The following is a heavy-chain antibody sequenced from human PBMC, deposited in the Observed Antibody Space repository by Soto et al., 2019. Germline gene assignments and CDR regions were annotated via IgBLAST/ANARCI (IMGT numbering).Heavy chain of an antibody. V-gene: IGHV3-13*01. D-gene: IGHD5-18*01. CDR2: IGTAGDT. Sequence: GGSLRLSCAASGFTFSSYDMHWVRQATGKGLEWVSAIGTAGDTYYPGSVKGRFTISRENAKNSLYLQMNSLRAEDTAIYYCARDGGYSFGPGNYYGMDVWGQGTTVTVSS. CDR3: ARDGGYSFGPGNYYGMDV. J-gene: IGHJ6*02. CDR1: GFTFSSYD.